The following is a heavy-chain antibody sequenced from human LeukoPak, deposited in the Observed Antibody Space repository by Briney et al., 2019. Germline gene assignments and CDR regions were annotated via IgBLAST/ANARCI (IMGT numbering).Heavy chain of an antibody. CDR2: ISTYNNNT. J-gene: IGHJ4*02. CDR1: GYTFTSYG. CDR3: ARVSGSYRGAIDY. V-gene: IGHV1-18*01. Sequence: ASVKVSCKAAGYTFTSYGISWVRQAPGQGLEWLGWISTYNNNTHYAQKFQVRVTMTTDTSTSTAYMELRSLRSDDTAVYHCARVSGSYRGAIDYWGQGTLVTVSS. D-gene: IGHD1-26*01.